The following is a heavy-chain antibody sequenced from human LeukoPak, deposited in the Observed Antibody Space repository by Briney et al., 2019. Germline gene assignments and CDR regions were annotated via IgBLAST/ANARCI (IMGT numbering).Heavy chain of an antibody. CDR3: ARDQGYCSSTSCENYYYYGMDV. D-gene: IGHD2-2*01. Sequence: SETLSLTCAVYGGSFSGYYWSWIRQPPGKGLEWIGYIYHSGSTYYNPSLKSRVTISVDRSKNQFSLKLSSVTAADTAVYYCARDQGYCSSTSCENYYYYGMDVWGKGTTVTVSS. CDR2: IYHSGST. J-gene: IGHJ6*04. V-gene: IGHV4-30-2*01. CDR1: GGSFSGYY.